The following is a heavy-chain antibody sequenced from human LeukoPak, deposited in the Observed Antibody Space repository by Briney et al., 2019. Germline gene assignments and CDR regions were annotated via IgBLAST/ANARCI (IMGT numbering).Heavy chain of an antibody. J-gene: IGHJ4*02. CDR2: IYPGDSDT. D-gene: IGHD4-17*01. CDR3: ARLRPIYGDYLDY. CDR1: GYSFTSYW. V-gene: IGHV5-51*01. Sequence: GESLKISCKGSGYSFTSYWIGGVRQVPGKGREWMGIIYPGDSDTRYSPSFQGQVTISADKSISTAYLQWSSLKASDTAMYYCARLRPIYGDYLDYWGQGTLVTVSS.